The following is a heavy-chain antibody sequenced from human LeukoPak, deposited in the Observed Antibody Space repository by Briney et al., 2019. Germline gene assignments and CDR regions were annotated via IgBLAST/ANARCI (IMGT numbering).Heavy chain of an antibody. D-gene: IGHD1-26*01. V-gene: IGHV3-23*01. CDR1: GFTLRSYA. CDR2: TSGSGGIT. Sequence: GGSLRLSPAASGFTLRSYAMNWGRPAPGKGVEWVSTTSGSGGITDYADSVKGRFTVSRDNSKNTLFMQINSLRAEDTAVYYCASNSGSYGGYWGQGTLVTVSS. J-gene: IGHJ4*02. CDR3: ASNSGSYGGY.